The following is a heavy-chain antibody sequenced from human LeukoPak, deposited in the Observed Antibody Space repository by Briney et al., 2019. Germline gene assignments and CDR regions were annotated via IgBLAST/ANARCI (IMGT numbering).Heavy chain of an antibody. J-gene: IGHJ3*02. CDR3: ARLDWATRRVFDI. Sequence: SETLSLTCTVSGGSVSSSSYYWGWIRQPTAKGLEWIGSIYYSGYTYYNPSLKSRVAISVDTSKNQFSLKLTSVTTADTAVYHCARLDWATRRVFDIWGQGTVVTVSS. CDR1: GGSVSSSSYY. V-gene: IGHV4-39*01. CDR2: IYYSGYT. D-gene: IGHD2-2*01.